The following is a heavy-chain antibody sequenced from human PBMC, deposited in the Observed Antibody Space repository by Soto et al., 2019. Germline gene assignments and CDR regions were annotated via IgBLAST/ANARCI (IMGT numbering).Heavy chain of an antibody. CDR2: IYYSGST. Sequence: SETLSLTCTVSGGSISSSSYYWGWIRQPPGKGLEWIGSIYYSGSTYYNPSLKSRVTISVDTSKNQFSLKLSSVTAADTAVYYCACIFSGGYGYGFYYYGMDVWGQGTTVAVSS. D-gene: IGHD5-18*01. V-gene: IGHV4-39*01. J-gene: IGHJ6*02. CDR1: GGSISSSSYY. CDR3: ACIFSGGYGYGFYYYGMDV.